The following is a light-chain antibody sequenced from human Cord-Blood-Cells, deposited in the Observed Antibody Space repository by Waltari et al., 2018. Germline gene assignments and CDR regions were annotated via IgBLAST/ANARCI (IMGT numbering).Light chain of an antibody. V-gene: IGKV4-1*01. CDR2: WAS. CDR3: QQYYSTPQT. CDR1: QSVLYSSNNKND. J-gene: IGKJ1*01. Sequence: DIVMTQSPDSLAVSLGERAPITSKSSQSVLYSSNNKNDLAWYQQKPGQPPKLLIYWASTRESGVPDRFSGSGSGTDFTLTISSLQAEDVAVYYCQQYYSTPQTFGQGTKVEIK.